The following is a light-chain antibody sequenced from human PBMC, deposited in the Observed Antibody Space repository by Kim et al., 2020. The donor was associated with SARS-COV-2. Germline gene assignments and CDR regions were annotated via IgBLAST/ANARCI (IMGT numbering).Light chain of an antibody. CDR1: QSVSSN. V-gene: IGKV3-15*01. Sequence: SVSPGERATLYCRASQSVSSNLAWYQQKPGQGPRLLIYDASTRATDIPARFSGSGSGTEFTLTISSLQSEDFAVYYCQQYNNWWTFGQGTKVDIK. J-gene: IGKJ1*01. CDR2: DAS. CDR3: QQYNNWWT.